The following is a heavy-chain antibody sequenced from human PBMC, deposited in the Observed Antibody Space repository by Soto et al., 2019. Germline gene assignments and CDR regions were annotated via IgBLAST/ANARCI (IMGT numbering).Heavy chain of an antibody. CDR2: FDPEDGET. Sequence: ASVKVSCKVSGYTLTELSMHWVRQAPGKGLERMGGFDPEDGETIYAQKFQGRVTMTEDTSTDSAYMELSSLRSEDTAVYYCATGRYYYDSSGYSLFDYWGQGTLVTVSS. J-gene: IGHJ4*02. CDR1: GYTLTELS. CDR3: ATGRYYYDSSGYSLFDY. V-gene: IGHV1-24*01. D-gene: IGHD3-22*01.